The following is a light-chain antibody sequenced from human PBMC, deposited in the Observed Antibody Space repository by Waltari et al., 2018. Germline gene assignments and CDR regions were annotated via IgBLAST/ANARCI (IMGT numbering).Light chain of an antibody. V-gene: IGKV2-28*01. CDR1: QSLLHRNGNNY. J-gene: IGKJ1*01. CDR2: LGS. Sequence: DIVVTQSPLSLPVTPGEPASISCRSSQSLLHRNGNNYLDWYLQKPGQSPQLLIYLGSNRASGVPDRFSRSGSGTDFTLRISRVEADDVGVYYCMQSLQTLWTFGQGTKVEIK. CDR3: MQSLQTLWT.